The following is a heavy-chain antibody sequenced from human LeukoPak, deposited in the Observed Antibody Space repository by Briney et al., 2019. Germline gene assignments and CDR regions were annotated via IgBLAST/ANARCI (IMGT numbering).Heavy chain of an antibody. D-gene: IGHD4-17*01. CDR1: GFTFSNAW. V-gene: IGHV3-15*01. CDR3: TTETTVTTVVDYYYYGMDV. Sequence: PGGSLRLSCAASGFTFSNAWMIWVRQAPEKGLEWVGRIKSKTDGGTTDYAARVKGRFTISRDDSKNTLYLQMNSLKTEDTAVYYCTTETTVTTVVDYYYYGMDVWGQGNTVTVSS. J-gene: IGHJ6*02. CDR2: IKSKTDGGTT.